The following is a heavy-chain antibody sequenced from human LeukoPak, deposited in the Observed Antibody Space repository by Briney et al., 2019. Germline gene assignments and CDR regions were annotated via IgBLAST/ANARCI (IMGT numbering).Heavy chain of an antibody. CDR3: ARSPRVGGNSEA. CDR2: IYTSGST. D-gene: IGHD4-23*01. Sequence: PSQTLSLTCTVSGGSISSGSYYWSWIRQPAGKGLEWIGRIYTSGSTYYNPSLKSRVTISVDTSKNQFSLKLSSVTAADTAVYYCARSPRVGGNSEAWGQGTLVTVSS. V-gene: IGHV4-61*02. J-gene: IGHJ5*02. CDR1: GGSISSGSYY.